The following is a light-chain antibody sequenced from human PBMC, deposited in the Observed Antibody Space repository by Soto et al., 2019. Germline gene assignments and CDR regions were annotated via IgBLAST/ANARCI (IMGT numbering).Light chain of an antibody. CDR3: QSYDSSLSAPYV. CDR1: SSNIGAGYD. V-gene: IGLV1-40*01. J-gene: IGLJ1*01. Sequence: QAVVTQPPSVSGAPGQRVTISCTGSSSNIGAGYDVHWYQQLPGTAPKLLIYGNSHRPPGVPDRFSGSKSGTSASLAITGLQAEDEADYYCQSYDSSLSAPYVFGAGTKVTVL. CDR2: GNS.